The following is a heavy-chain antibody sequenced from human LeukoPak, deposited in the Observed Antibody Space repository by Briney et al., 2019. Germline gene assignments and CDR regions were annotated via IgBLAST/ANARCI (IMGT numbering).Heavy chain of an antibody. CDR1: GGSISSYY. V-gene: IGHV4-4*07. CDR2: IYTSGST. Sequence: SETLSLTCTVSGGSISSYYWSWIRQPAGKGLEWIGRIYTSGSTNYNPSLKSRVTISVDTSKNQFSLKLSSVTAADTAVYYCARDRAYCSSTSCSMMYYFDYWGQGTLVTVSS. J-gene: IGHJ4*02. CDR3: ARDRAYCSSTSCSMMYYFDY. D-gene: IGHD2-2*01.